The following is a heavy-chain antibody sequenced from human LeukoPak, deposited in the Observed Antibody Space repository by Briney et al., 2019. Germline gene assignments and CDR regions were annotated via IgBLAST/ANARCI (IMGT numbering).Heavy chain of an antibody. J-gene: IGHJ4*02. CDR3: AKDLDGF. Sequence: GGSLRPSCAASGFTFSTYAMSRVRQAPGKGLEWVSIISGSSRHIYYADSVKGRFTISRDNSKNTLYLQMTSLRAEDTAVYYCAKDLDGFWGQGTLVTVSS. CDR1: GFTFSTYA. CDR2: ISGSSRHI. D-gene: IGHD6-25*01. V-gene: IGHV3-23*01.